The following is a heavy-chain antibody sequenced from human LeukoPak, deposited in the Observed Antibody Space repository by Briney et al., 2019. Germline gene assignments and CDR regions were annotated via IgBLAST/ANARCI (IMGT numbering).Heavy chain of an antibody. CDR2: ISTTSSET. Sequence: GGSLRLSCAASGFTFSNFGMSWVRQAPGKGLEWVSSISTTSSETHYADSVKGRFTISRDNSKNTLSLQMSSLRADDTALYYCAKAICSGGTCSFDYWGQGTLVTVSP. D-gene: IGHD2-15*01. CDR3: AKAICSGGTCSFDY. V-gene: IGHV3-23*01. J-gene: IGHJ4*02. CDR1: GFTFSNFG.